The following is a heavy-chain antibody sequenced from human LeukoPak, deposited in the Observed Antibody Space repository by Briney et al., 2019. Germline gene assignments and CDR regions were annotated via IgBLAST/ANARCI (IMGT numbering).Heavy chain of an antibody. D-gene: IGHD6-19*01. CDR1: GYSFTSYW. V-gene: IGHV5-51*01. CDR2: IYPGVSDT. Sequence: GEYLKISCKGSGYSFTSYWIGWVRQLPGKGLGWMGVIYPGVSDTRYSPSFQGQVTISAAKSISNAYLQWSSLKASDTAMYYCARQSDMGTLAVAIDYWGQGTLVTVSS. CDR3: ARQSDMGTLAVAIDY. J-gene: IGHJ4*02.